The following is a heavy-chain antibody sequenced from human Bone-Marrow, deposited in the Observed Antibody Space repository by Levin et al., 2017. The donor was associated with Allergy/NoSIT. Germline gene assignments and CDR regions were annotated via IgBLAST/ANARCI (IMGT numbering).Heavy chain of an antibody. CDR1: GFAFSNYG. CDR2: MSYDGTNK. J-gene: IGHJ6*02. Sequence: GESLKISCAASGFAFSNYGIHWVRQAPGKGLEWVAVMSYDGTNKNYADSVKGRFSISRDNSRYTVYLQMNSLRVGDTAVYYCAKDLVPYCSSLTCYLGGYGMDVWGQGTKVTVSS. CDR3: AKDLVPYCSSLTCYLGGYGMDV. V-gene: IGHV3-30*18. D-gene: IGHD2-2*01.